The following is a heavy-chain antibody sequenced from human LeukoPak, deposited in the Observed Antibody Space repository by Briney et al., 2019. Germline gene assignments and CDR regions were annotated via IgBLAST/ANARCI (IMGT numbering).Heavy chain of an antibody. Sequence: GGSLRLSCAASGFTFSSYSMNWVRQAPGKGLEWVSAISGSGGSTYYADSVKGRFTISRDNSKSTLYLQMNSLRAEDTAVYYCAKDPYSSGFNYFDYWGQGTLVTVSS. V-gene: IGHV3-23*01. D-gene: IGHD6-19*01. CDR2: ISGSGGST. CDR3: AKDPYSSGFNYFDY. CDR1: GFTFSSYS. J-gene: IGHJ4*02.